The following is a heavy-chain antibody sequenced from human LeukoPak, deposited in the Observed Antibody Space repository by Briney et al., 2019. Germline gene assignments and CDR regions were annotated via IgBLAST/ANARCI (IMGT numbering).Heavy chain of an antibody. J-gene: IGHJ4*02. Sequence: GGSLRLSCAASGFTVSSNYMSWVRQAPGKGLEWVSVIYSGGSTTYADSVKGRFSISRDNAKNTLYLQMNSLRVEDTAVYYCARGRPHGNDYWGQGTLVTVSS. CDR1: GFTVSSNY. V-gene: IGHV3-53*01. D-gene: IGHD4-23*01. CDR2: IYSGGST. CDR3: ARGRPHGNDY.